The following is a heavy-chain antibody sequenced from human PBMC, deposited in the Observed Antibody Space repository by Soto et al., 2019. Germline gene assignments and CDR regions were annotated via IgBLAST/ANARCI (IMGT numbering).Heavy chain of an antibody. CDR2: INTDGSST. J-gene: IGHJ3*01. CDR3: ARSPGGYYTG. V-gene: IGHV3-74*01. Sequence: EVQLVESGGGLVQPGGSLRLSCADSGFSFSSYWMHWLRQGPEKGLVWVSRINTDGSSTNYADSVKGRFTISRDNDKSTLYLQMKSLRAEDTAVYYCARSPGGYYTGWGRGRVVIVSS. D-gene: IGHD2-8*02. CDR1: GFSFSSYW.